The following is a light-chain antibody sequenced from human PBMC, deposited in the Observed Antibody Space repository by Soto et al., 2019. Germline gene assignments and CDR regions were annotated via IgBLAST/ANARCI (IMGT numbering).Light chain of an antibody. J-gene: IGKJ2*01. CDR2: KAS. CDR3: QQYNTYSYT. CDR1: QSVSSW. Sequence: DIQMTQSPSTLSSSVGDRVTITCRASQSVSSWLAWYQQKPGKAPKLLIYKASSLDSGVPARFSGSGSGTEFTLTIGSLEPDDFATYYCQQYNTYSYTFGQGTKLEIK. V-gene: IGKV1-5*03.